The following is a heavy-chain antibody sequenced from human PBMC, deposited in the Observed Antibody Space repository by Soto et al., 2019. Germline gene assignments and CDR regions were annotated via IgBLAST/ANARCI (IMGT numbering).Heavy chain of an antibody. J-gene: IGHJ3*02. CDR1: GYTFTSYY. CDR3: ARERTHRYFDWREAFDI. CDR2: ISPSGGST. D-gene: IGHD3-9*01. V-gene: IGHV1-46*01. Sequence: ASVKVSCKAAGYTFTSYYMHWVRQPPAQGLEWMGIISPSGGSTSYAQKFQGRVTMTRDTSTSTVYMELSSLRSEDTAVYYCARERTHRYFDWREAFDIWGQGTMVTVSS.